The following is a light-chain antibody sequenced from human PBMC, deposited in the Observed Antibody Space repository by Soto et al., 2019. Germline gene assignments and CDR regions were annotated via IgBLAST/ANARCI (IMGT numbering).Light chain of an antibody. J-gene: IGKJ1*01. CDR3: QQYNNWPGT. V-gene: IGKV3-15*01. CDR2: GAS. Sequence: EMVMTQSPATLSVSPGERATLSCRASQSVSSNLAWYQQKPGQAPRLLIYGASTRATGIPARFSGSGSGTEFTLTINSLQSEDFADYYCQQYNNWPGTFGQGTKVEIK. CDR1: QSVSSN.